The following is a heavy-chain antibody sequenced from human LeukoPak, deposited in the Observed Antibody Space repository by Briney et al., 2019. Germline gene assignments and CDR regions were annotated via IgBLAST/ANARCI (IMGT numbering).Heavy chain of an antibody. Sequence: GRSLRLSCAASGFTFSSYAMHWVRQAPGKGLEWVAVISYDGSNKYYADSVKGRFTISRDNTKNSLYLQMDSLRAEDTAVYYCAKDSRYCSTTSCSDFDYWGQGTLVTVSS. V-gene: IGHV3-30-3*01. J-gene: IGHJ4*02. CDR3: AKDSRYCSTTSCSDFDY. CDR2: ISYDGSNK. CDR1: GFTFSSYA. D-gene: IGHD2-2*01.